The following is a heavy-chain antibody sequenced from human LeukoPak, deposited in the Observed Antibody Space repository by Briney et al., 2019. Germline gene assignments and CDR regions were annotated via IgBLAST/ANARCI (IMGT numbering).Heavy chain of an antibody. CDR2: TPIIIEQT. CDR3: VKPVRGSGIQNGFDY. Sequence: GGSLRLSCPASAFTFINYAMHCVRQLHESVREYVSATPIIIEQTFYADSVQGRLTISRDNCANTLYLQMSSLRPEDTAVYYCVKPVRGSGIQNGFDYWGQGTLVTVSS. CDR1: AFTFINYA. D-gene: IGHD3-10*01. J-gene: IGHJ4*02. V-gene: IGHV3-64D*06.